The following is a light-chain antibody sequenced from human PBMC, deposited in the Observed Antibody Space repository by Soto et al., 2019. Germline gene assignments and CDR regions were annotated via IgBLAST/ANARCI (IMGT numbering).Light chain of an antibody. CDR3: QQYDSSPPVT. CDR1: QSVSSSY. Sequence: EIVLAQSPGTLSSSPGERRPPSCRASQSVSSSYLAWYQQKPGQAPRFLIYGASTRATGIPASFSGGGSGTDLTLTISSLQPEDFAVYYCQQYDSSPPVTLGHGTKVDIK. J-gene: IGKJ1*01. V-gene: IGKV3-20*01. CDR2: GAS.